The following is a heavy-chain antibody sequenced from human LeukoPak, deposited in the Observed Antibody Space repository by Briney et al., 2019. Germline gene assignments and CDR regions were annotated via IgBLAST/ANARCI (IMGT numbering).Heavy chain of an antibody. CDR3: ARHLYESRGQTSFDY. J-gene: IGHJ4*02. CDR1: GGSISRYY. Sequence: TLSLTCTVSGGSISRYYWSWIRQPPGKGLEWIGYISYSGSTNYNPSLKSRVTISVDTSQNQFSLKLSSVTAADTAMYYCARHLYESRGQTSFDYWGQGTLVTVSS. V-gene: IGHV4-59*08. CDR2: ISYSGST. D-gene: IGHD3-22*01.